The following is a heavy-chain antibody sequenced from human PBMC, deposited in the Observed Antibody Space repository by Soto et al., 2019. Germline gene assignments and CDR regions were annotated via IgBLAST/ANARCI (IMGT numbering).Heavy chain of an antibody. Sequence: TGGSLRLSCAAPGFTFSSYALSWVRQPPGKGLEWVSAISGSGGSTYYADSVKGRFTISRDNSKNTLYLQMNSLRAEDTAVYYCAKDVGSTSAGVFDYWGQGTLVTVS. D-gene: IGHD2-2*01. V-gene: IGHV3-23*01. CDR1: GFTFSSYA. J-gene: IGHJ4*02. CDR3: AKDVGSTSAGVFDY. CDR2: ISGSGGST.